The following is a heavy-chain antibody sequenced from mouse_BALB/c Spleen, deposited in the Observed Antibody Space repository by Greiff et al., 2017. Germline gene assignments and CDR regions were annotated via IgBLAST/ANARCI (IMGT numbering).Heavy chain of an antibody. CDR2: ISNGGGST. D-gene: IGHD1-1*01. V-gene: IGHV5-12-2*01. CDR3: ARHDYYGSPFDY. Sequence: EVKLVESGGGLVQPGGSLKLSCAASGFTFSSYTMSWVRQTPEKRLEWVAYISNGGGSTYYPDTVKGRFTISRDNAKNTLYLQMSSLKSEDTAMYYCARHDYYGSPFDYWGQGTTLTVSS. CDR1: GFTFSSYT. J-gene: IGHJ2*01.